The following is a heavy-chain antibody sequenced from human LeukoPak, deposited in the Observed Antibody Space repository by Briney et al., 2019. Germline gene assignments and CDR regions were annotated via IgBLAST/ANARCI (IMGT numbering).Heavy chain of an antibody. Sequence: SETLSLTCAVSGGSISSYYWSWTRQPPGKGLEWVGYVYYSGGSKYSPSLNSRVTMSVDTSKNQFSPKLTSVIAADTAVYYCARGPGGRYSGYDWDYWGQGALVTVSS. V-gene: IGHV4-59*01. CDR3: ARGPGGRYSGYDWDY. J-gene: IGHJ4*02. CDR1: GGSISSYY. CDR2: VYYSGGS. D-gene: IGHD5-12*01.